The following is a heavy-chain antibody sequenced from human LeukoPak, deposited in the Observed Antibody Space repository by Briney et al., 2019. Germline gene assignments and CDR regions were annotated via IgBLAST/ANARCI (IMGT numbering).Heavy chain of an antibody. CDR2: IKEDGSEK. CDR3: ASGWVRGVITY. J-gene: IGHJ4*02. V-gene: IGHV3-7*02. D-gene: IGHD3-10*01. Sequence: GGSLRLSCAASGFIFSTYWVSWVRQAPGKGLEWVANIKEDGSEKYYVDSVKGRFTISRDNAKNSLYLQMNSLRAEDTAVYYCASGWVRGVITYWGQGTLVTVSS. CDR1: GFIFSTYW.